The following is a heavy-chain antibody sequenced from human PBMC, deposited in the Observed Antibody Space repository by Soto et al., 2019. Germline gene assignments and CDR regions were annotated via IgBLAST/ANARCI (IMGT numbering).Heavy chain of an antibody. V-gene: IGHV3-23*01. CDR2: ISDDSSRT. Sequence: EVQLLESGGGLVQPGGSLRLSCAASGFSFSTFEMSWVRQAPGRGLEWVSFISDDSSRTYYADAVKGRFTISRDNSKYTRYLQMNSLPAEDTAVYACVKGGWLDFWGQGTLVTVSS. D-gene: IGHD3-16*01. CDR1: GFSFSTFE. J-gene: IGHJ5*01. CDR3: VKGGWLDF.